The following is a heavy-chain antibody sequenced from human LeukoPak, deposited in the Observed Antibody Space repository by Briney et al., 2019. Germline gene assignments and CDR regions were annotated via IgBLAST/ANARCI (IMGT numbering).Heavy chain of an antibody. D-gene: IGHD2-21*01. CDR3: AALPQDSSYP. J-gene: IGHJ5*02. Sequence: GGSLRLSCAASGFTFSSYAMSWVRQAPGRGLEWVSSISTSSTYIYYADSVRGRFTISRDNAKNSLYLQMNNLRAEDTAVYYCAALPQDSSYPWGQGTLVTVSS. CDR1: GFTFSSYA. V-gene: IGHV3-21*01. CDR2: ISTSSTYI.